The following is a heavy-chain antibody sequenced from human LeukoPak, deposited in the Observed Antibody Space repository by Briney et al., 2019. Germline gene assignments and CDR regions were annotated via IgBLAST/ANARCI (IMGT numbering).Heavy chain of an antibody. CDR2: ISSSSSTI. J-gene: IGHJ4*02. CDR3: ARVASSGHDY. V-gene: IGHV3-48*01. D-gene: IGHD6-25*01. Sequence: GGSLGLSCAASGFTFSSYSMNWVRQAPGKGLEWVSYISSSSSTIYYADSVKGRFTISRDNAKNSLYLQMNSLRAEDTAVYYCARVASSGHDYWGQGTLVTVSS. CDR1: GFTFSSYS.